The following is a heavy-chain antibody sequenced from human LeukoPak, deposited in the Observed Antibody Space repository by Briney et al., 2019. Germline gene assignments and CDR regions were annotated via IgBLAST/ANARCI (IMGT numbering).Heavy chain of an antibody. Sequence: SETLSLTCAVYGGSFSGYYWSWIRQPPGKGLEWIGEINRSGSTNYNPSLKSRVTISVDTSKNQFSLKLSSVTAADTAVYYCARLLRGYCSSTSCYWNWFDPWGQGTLVTVSS. CDR3: ARLLRGYCSSTSCYWNWFDP. V-gene: IGHV4-34*01. CDR1: GGSFSGYY. J-gene: IGHJ5*02. D-gene: IGHD2-2*01. CDR2: INRSGST.